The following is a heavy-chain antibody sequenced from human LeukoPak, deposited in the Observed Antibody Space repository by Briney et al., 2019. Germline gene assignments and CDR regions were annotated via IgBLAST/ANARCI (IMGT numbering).Heavy chain of an antibody. Sequence: AGGSLRLSCAASGFTVSSSYMSWVRQARGKGLEWVSVIYSGGSTYYADSVKGRFTISRDNSKNTLYLQMNTLRADDTAVYYCTRDGDGTYYFDYWGQGTLVTVSS. CDR3: TRDGDGTYYFDY. CDR1: GFTVSSSY. J-gene: IGHJ4*02. D-gene: IGHD7-27*01. V-gene: IGHV3-53*01. CDR2: IYSGGST.